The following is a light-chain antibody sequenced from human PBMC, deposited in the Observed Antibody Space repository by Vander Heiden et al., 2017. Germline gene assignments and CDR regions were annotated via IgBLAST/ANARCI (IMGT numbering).Light chain of an antibody. CDR3: QVWDSSSDHEV. CDR2: DDS. CDR1: NSGSKS. V-gene: IGLV3-21*02. Sequence: SYVLTPPPSVSVAPGQTARITGGGNNSGSKSVHWYQQKPGQAPGLVVYDDSERPSGIPERFSGSNSGNTATLTISRVEAGDEADYDCQVWDSSSDHEVFGTGTKVTVL. J-gene: IGLJ1*01.